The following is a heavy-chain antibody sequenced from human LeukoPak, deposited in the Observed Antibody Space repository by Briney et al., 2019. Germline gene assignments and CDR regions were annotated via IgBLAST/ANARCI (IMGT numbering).Heavy chain of an antibody. CDR3: AKDASNYFWYFDL. CDR1: GFIFNTYA. J-gene: IGHJ2*01. Sequence: GSLRLSCAGSGFIFNTYAMTWVRQAPGKGLEWVSGISGSGDTTYYADSVKGRFTISRDNSKNTLYLQMSSLRAEDTAVYYCAKDASNYFWYFDLWGRGTLVTVSS. CDR2: ISGSGDTT. V-gene: IGHV3-23*01. D-gene: IGHD1-1*01.